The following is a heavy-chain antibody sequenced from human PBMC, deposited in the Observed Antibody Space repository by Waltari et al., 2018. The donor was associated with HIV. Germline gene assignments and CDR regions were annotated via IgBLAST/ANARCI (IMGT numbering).Heavy chain of an antibody. Sequence: QVQLRESGPGLVKPSETLSLTCTVSGGSISTYYWTWIRQPPGKGLEWIGYNYNSRSTDYNPSLKSRATISVDTSKNQFSLKLSAVTTADTAVYYCARGIDAQRVAAPCLDIWGQGTMVTVSS. D-gene: IGHD6-25*01. V-gene: IGHV4-59*01. J-gene: IGHJ3*02. CDR2: NYNSRST. CDR3: ARGIDAQRVAAPCLDI. CDR1: GGSISTYY.